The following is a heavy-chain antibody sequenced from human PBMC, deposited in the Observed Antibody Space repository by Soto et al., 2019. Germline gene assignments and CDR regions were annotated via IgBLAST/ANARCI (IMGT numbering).Heavy chain of an antibody. Sequence: GASVKVSCKVSGYTLTELSMHWVRQAPGKGLEWMGGFDPEDGETIYAQKFQGRVTMTEDTSTDTACMELSSLRSEDTAVYYCATEPNSITMIPSGMDVWGQGTTVTVSS. J-gene: IGHJ6*02. CDR2: FDPEDGET. CDR3: ATEPNSITMIPSGMDV. V-gene: IGHV1-24*01. D-gene: IGHD3-22*01. CDR1: GYTLTELS.